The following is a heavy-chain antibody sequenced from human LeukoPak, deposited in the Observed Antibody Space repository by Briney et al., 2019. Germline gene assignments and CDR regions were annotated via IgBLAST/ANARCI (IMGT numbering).Heavy chain of an antibody. D-gene: IGHD2-2*01. CDR1: GFTFNNHA. V-gene: IGHV3-21*01. Sequence: GGSLRLSCAAAGFTFNNHAMHWVRQAPGKGLEWVSSISSSSSYIYYADSVKGRFTISRDNAKNSLYLQMNSLRAEDTAVYYCAADIVVVPAAIGGSFDYWGQGTLVTVSS. CDR3: AADIVVVPAAIGGSFDY. J-gene: IGHJ4*02. CDR2: ISSSSSYI.